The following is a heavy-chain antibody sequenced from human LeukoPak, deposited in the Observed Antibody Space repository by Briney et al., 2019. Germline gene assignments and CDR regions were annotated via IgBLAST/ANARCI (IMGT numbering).Heavy chain of an antibody. D-gene: IGHD3-22*01. V-gene: IGHV1-18*01. Sequence: GESLKISCKGSGYTFTSYGISWVRQAPGQGLEWMGWISAYNGNTNYAQKLQGRVTMTTDTSTSTAYMELRSLRSDDTAVYYCAREGYYDSSAFTYYYYYGMDVWGQGTTVTVSS. J-gene: IGHJ6*02. CDR2: ISAYNGNT. CDR1: GYTFTSYG. CDR3: AREGYYDSSAFTYYYYYGMDV.